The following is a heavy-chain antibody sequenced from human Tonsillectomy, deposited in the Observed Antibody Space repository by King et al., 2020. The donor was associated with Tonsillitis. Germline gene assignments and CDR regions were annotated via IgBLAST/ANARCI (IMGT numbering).Heavy chain of an antibody. CDR1: GYTFTDYY. D-gene: IGHD6-19*01. J-gene: IGHJ5*02. CDR3: ASEYSRGWSWGWFDL. Sequence: QLVQSGTEVKKPGASVKVSCKASGYTFTDYYIHWVRQAPGQGLQWMGWINLNSGGTNYAQKFQDRVTMTRDTSISTAYMELSSLRYDDTAVYSCASEYSRGWSWGWFDLWGQGTLVTVSS. CDR2: INLNSGGT. V-gene: IGHV1-2*02.